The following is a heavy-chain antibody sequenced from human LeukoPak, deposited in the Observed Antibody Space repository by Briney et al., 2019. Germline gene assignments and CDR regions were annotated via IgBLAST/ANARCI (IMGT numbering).Heavy chain of an antibody. CDR2: IYYSGST. CDR1: GGSISSGGYY. V-gene: IGHV4-31*03. Sequence: SETLSLTCTVSGGSISSGGYYWSWIRQHPGKGLEWIGYIYYSGSTYYNPSLKSRVTISVDTSKNQFSLKLSSVTAADTAVYYCAREAAGSSGYYTFDYWGQGTLVTVSS. J-gene: IGHJ4*02. CDR3: AREAAGSSGYYTFDY. D-gene: IGHD3-22*01.